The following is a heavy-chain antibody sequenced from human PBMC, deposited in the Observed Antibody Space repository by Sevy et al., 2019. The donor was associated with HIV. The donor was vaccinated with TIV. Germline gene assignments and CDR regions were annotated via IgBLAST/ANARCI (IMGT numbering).Heavy chain of an antibody. CDR2: FYYSGRT. CDR1: GDSIGNNY. J-gene: IGHJ6*02. V-gene: IGHV4-59*01. D-gene: IGHD2-15*01. CDR3: ASCSPDYYYGMDV. Sequence: SETLSLTCTVSGDSIGNNYWSWIRQPPGKGLEWIGYFYYSGRTNYNPSLKSPVTISADTSKNQFSLKLISVTAADTAVYFCASCSPDYYYGMDVWGQGTTVTVSS.